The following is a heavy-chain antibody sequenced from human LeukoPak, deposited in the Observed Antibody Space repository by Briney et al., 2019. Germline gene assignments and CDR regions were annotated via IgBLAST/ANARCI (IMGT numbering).Heavy chain of an antibody. Sequence: MPSQTLSLTCTVSGGSISSGGYYWSWIRQHPGKGLVWIGYIYYSRSTYHNPSLKIRVTISVDTSKNHISLKLSSVTAADPAVYYCARYSSSWYLDAEYFQHWGQGTLVTVSS. V-gene: IGHV4-31*03. CDR1: GGSISSGGYY. D-gene: IGHD6-13*01. J-gene: IGHJ1*01. CDR3: ARYSSSWYLDAEYFQH. CDR2: IYYSRST.